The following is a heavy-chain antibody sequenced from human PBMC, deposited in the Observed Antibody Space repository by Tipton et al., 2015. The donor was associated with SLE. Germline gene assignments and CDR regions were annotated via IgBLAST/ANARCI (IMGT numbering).Heavy chain of an antibody. CDR1: GGSISSYY. CDR3: ARGGWFDP. Sequence: TLSLTCTVSGGSISSYYLSWIRQPPAKGLEWIGYIYYSGSTNYNPSLKSRVTISVDTSKNQFSLKLSSVTAADTAVYYCARGGWFDPWGQGTLVTVSS. J-gene: IGHJ5*02. CDR2: IYYSGST. V-gene: IGHV4-59*01.